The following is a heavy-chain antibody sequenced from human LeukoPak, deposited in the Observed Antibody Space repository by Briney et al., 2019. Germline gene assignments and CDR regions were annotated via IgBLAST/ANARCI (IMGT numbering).Heavy chain of an antibody. CDR3: ARDEPSSSWYSGGSPAFDI. V-gene: IGHV1-46*01. Sequence: ASVKVSCRASGYTFTSYYMHWVRQAPGQGLEWMGIINPSGGSTSYAQTFQGRVTMTRDMSTSSVYMELSSLRSEDTAVYYCARDEPSSSWYSGGSPAFDIWGQGTMVTVSS. D-gene: IGHD6-13*01. J-gene: IGHJ3*02. CDR2: INPSGGST. CDR1: GYTFTSYY.